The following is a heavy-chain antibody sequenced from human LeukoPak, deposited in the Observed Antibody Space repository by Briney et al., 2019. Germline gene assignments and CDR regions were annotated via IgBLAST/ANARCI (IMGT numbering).Heavy chain of an antibody. CDR2: IYSGGST. V-gene: IGHV3-66*01. D-gene: IGHD3-3*02. CDR3: ATIFMDEAFDI. J-gene: IGHJ3*02. CDR1: GFTVSSNY. Sequence: PGGSLRLSCAASGFTVSSNYMSWVRQAPGKGLEWVSVIYSGGSTYYADSVKGRFTISRDNSKNTLYLQMNSLRAEDTAVYYCATIFMDEAFDIWGQGTMVTVSS.